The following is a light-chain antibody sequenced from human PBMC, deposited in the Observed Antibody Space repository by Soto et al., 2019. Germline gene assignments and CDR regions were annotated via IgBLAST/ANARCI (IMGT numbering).Light chain of an antibody. CDR1: QSVASGY. CDR2: GAS. J-gene: IGKJ5*01. Sequence: EIVVTQAAGTLSVXPXXXXXLXXVSSQSVASGYFAWYQQKPGQAPRLLIFGASNRATGIPARFSGSGSGTDFTLTISSLEPEDFAVYYCQQRSNWRITFGQGTRLEI. V-gene: IGKV3-11*01. CDR3: QQRSNWRIT.